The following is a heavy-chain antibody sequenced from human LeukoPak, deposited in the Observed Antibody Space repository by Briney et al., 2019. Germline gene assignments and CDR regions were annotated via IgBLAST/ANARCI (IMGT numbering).Heavy chain of an antibody. CDR2: ILYDGSNK. Sequence: GGSLRLSCAASGLTFSSYGMHWVRQAPGKGLEWVAVILYDGSNKYYADSVKGGFTISRDNSKNTLYLQMNSLRAEDTAVYYCAAHTSAGTWAFDIWGQGTMVTVSS. CDR3: AAHTSAGTWAFDI. CDR1: GLTFSSYG. V-gene: IGHV3-30*03. J-gene: IGHJ3*02. D-gene: IGHD6-13*01.